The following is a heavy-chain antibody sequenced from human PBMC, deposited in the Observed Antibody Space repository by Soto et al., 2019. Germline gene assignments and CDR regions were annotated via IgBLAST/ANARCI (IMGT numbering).Heavy chain of an antibody. CDR2: IYYSGST. Sequence: SETLSLTCTVSGGSISSSSYYWGWIRQPPGKGREWIGSIYYSGSTYYNPSLKSRVTISVDTSKNQFSLKLSSVTAADTAVYYCARPAGSSSVWGQGTLVTVSS. CDR3: ARPAGSSSV. V-gene: IGHV4-39*01. J-gene: IGHJ4*02. CDR1: GGSISSSSYY. D-gene: IGHD6-6*01.